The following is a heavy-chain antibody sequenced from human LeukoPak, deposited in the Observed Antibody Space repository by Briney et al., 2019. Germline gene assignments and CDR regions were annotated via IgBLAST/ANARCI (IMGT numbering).Heavy chain of an antibody. CDR2: IWYDGSNK. D-gene: IGHD2/OR15-2a*01. CDR3: ARDKMSKYRNTFDY. V-gene: IGHV3-33*08. Sequence: GGSLRLSCAASGFTFSTYEMNWVRQAPGKGLEWVAVIWYDGSNKYYADSVKGRFTISRDNSKNTLYLQMNSLRAEDTAVYYCARDKMSKYRNTFDYWGQGTLVTVSS. J-gene: IGHJ4*02. CDR1: GFTFSTYE.